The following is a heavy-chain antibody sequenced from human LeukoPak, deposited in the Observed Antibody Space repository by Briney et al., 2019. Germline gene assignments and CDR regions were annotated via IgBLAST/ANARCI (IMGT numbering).Heavy chain of an antibody. CDR2: ISPNSGGT. CDR1: GYTFTGYY. Sequence: ASVKVSCKASGYTFTGYYIHWVRQAPGQGLEWMGWISPNSGGTNSAQKFQGRVTMTRDMSISTAYMELSRLRSDDTAVYYCARERWYQLLRAVDAFDIWGQGTMVTVSS. J-gene: IGHJ3*02. V-gene: IGHV1-2*02. CDR3: ARERWYQLLRAVDAFDI. D-gene: IGHD2-2*01.